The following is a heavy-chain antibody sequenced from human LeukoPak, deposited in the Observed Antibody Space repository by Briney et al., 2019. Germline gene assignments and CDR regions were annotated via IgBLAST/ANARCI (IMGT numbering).Heavy chain of an antibody. CDR2: IYTSGST. CDR1: GGSISSGSYY. Sequence: SETLSLTCTVSGGSISSGSYYWSWIRQPAGKGLEWIGRIYTSGSTNYNPSLKSRVTMSVDTSKNQFTLKLSSVTAADTAVYYCARDRGDGYKPDYWGQGTLVTVSS. V-gene: IGHV4-61*02. CDR3: ARDRGDGYKPDY. D-gene: IGHD5-24*01. J-gene: IGHJ4*02.